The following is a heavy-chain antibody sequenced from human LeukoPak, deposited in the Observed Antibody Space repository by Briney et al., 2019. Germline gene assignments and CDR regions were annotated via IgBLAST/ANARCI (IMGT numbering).Heavy chain of an antibody. Sequence: PGGSLRLSCAASGLTVSSNYMNWVRQAPGKGLEWVSYISSSGSTIYYADSVKGRFTISRDNAKNSLYLQMNSLRAEDTAVYYCARKDSAGDYFDYWGQGTLVTVSS. CDR1: GLTVSSNY. V-gene: IGHV3-48*03. CDR2: ISSSGSTI. J-gene: IGHJ4*02. D-gene: IGHD2-15*01. CDR3: ARKDSAGDYFDY.